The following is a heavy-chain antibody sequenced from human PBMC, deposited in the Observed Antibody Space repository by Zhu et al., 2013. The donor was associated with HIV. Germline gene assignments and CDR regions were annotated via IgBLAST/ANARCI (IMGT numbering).Heavy chain of an antibody. CDR2: IIPILGIA. D-gene: IGHD1-20*01. V-gene: IGHV1-69*08. CDR1: GGTFSSYT. CDR3: ARDRGEDNWSLRTTYYYYGMDV. Sequence: QVQLVQSGAEVKKPGSSVKVSCKASGGTFSSYTISWVRQAPGQGLEWMGRIIPILGIANYAQKFQGRVTITADKSTSTAYMELSSLRSEDTAVYYCARDRGEDNWSLRTTYYYYGMDVWGQGTTVTVSS. J-gene: IGHJ6*02.